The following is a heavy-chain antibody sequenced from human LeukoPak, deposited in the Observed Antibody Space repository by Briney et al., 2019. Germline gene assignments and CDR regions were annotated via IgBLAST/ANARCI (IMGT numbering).Heavy chain of an antibody. CDR1: GGSISSGGYS. CDR3: ARTTLRFYYYGMDV. V-gene: IGHV4-30-2*01. Sequence: SETLSLTCAVSGGSISSGGYSWSWIRQPPGKGLEWIGYIYHSGSTYYNPSLKSRVTISVDRSKNQFSLKLSSVTAADTAVYYCARTTLRFYYYGMDVWGQGTTVTVSS. CDR2: IYHSGST. D-gene: IGHD3-3*01. J-gene: IGHJ6*02.